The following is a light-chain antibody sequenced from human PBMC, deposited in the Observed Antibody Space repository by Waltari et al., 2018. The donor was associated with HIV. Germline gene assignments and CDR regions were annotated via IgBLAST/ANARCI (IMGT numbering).Light chain of an antibody. V-gene: IGKV4-1*01. CDR2: WAS. CDR3: KQYYTIGPT. J-gene: IGKJ4*01. Sequence: DIVMTQSPNSLAVSLGERATINCRSSRTILYSSNNQNYLAWYQQKPGQAPKVLIYWASTRASGVPERFSGSGSGTNFSLTISSLQSDDVAVYFCKQYYTIGPTFGGGTKVE. CDR1: RTILYSSNNQNY.